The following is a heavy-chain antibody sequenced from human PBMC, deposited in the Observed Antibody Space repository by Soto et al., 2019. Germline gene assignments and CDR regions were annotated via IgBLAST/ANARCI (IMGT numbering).Heavy chain of an antibody. Sequence: QVQLVQSGAEVKKPGSSVKVSCKASGGTFGSYAISWVRQAPGQGLEWMGGIIPIPGTANYAQKFQGRVTIAADESTSTAYMELSSLRSEDTPVYYCARSHGSSTSLEIYYYYYYGMDVWGQGTTVTVSS. CDR2: IIPIPGTA. V-gene: IGHV1-69*01. CDR3: ARSHGSSTSLEIYYYYYYGMDV. D-gene: IGHD2-2*01. CDR1: GGTFGSYA. J-gene: IGHJ6*02.